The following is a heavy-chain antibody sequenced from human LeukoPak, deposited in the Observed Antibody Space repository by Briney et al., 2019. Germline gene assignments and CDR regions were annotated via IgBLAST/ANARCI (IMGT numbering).Heavy chain of an antibody. CDR1: GFSSRRYA. J-gene: IGHJ3*01. CDR3: AKEEMPHAFDL. V-gene: IGHV3-23*01. D-gene: IGHD5-24*01. CDR2: ISGPGPST. Sequence: PGGSLRLSCAASGFSSRRYAMNWVRQAPGRGLEWVAVISGPGPSTVYADSVKGRFTISRDNSKNTLFLQLDSLRVEDTAIYYCAKEEMPHAFDLWGQGTMVTVSS.